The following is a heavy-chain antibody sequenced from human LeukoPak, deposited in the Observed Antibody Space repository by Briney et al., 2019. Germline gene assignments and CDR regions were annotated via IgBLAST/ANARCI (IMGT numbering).Heavy chain of an antibody. D-gene: IGHD1-26*01. V-gene: IGHV5-51*01. J-gene: IGHJ4*02. CDR3: ARETSSGSPDY. CDR1: GYSFTSYW. CDR2: IYPGDSDT. Sequence: GASLQISCKGSGYSFTSYWIGWVRQLPGKGLEWMGIIYPGDSDTRYSPSFQGQVTISADKSISTAYLQWSSLKASDTAMYYCARETSSGSPDYWGQGTLVTVSS.